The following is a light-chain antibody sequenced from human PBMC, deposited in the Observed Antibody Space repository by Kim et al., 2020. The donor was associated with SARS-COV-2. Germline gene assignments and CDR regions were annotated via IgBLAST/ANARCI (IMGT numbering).Light chain of an antibody. V-gene: IGKV3-15*01. CDR3: QQYNDWPLLT. CDR2: GAS. J-gene: IGKJ4*01. Sequence: IVMTQSPATLSVYPGERVTLSCRASQSVRNYLAWYQQRPGQAPRLLIYGASTRATDISARFSGSGSGTEFTLTIRRLQSEDFAVYYCQQYNDWPLLTLGGGTKLEI. CDR1: QSVRNY.